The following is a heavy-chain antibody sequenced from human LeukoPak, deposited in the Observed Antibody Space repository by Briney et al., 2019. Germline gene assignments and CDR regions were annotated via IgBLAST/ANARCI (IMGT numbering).Heavy chain of an antibody. Sequence: ASVKVSCKASRYIFTIYYIHWVRQAPGQGLEWMGWINPNNGGTKYAQRFRGRVTMTSDTSISTAYMELSRLRSDDTAIYYCARDRGSSWFADYWGQGSLVTVSS. J-gene: IGHJ4*02. V-gene: IGHV1-2*02. CDR1: RYIFTIYY. CDR2: INPNNGGT. CDR3: ARDRGSSWFADY. D-gene: IGHD6-13*01.